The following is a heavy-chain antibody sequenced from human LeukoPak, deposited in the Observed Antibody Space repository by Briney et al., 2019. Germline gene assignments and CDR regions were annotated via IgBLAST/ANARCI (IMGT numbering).Heavy chain of an antibody. D-gene: IGHD6-13*01. CDR3: AKDPGGSSWYVGDGNYMDV. J-gene: IGHJ6*03. CDR2: IRYDGSNK. V-gene: IGHV3-30*02. CDR1: GFTFSSYG. Sequence: GGSLRLSCAASGFTFSSYGMHWVRQAPGKGLEWVAFIRYDGSNKYYADSVKGRFTISRDNSKNTLYLQMNSLRAEDTAVYYCAKDPGGSSWYVGDGNYMDVWGKGPRSPSP.